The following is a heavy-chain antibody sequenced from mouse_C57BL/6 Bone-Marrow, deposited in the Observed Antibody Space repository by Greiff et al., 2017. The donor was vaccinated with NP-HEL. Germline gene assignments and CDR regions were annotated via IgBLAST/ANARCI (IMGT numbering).Heavy chain of an antibody. CDR3: GRGGGYYAMDY. J-gene: IGHJ4*01. CDR1: GFTFNTYA. CDR2: LRSKSSNYAT. V-gene: IGHV10-3*01. Sequence: EVKLQESGGGLVQPKGSLKLSCAASGFTFNTYAMHWVRQAPGQGLEWVARLRSKSSNYATYYADSVKDRFTISSDDSQCMLYLQRNNLKTEDTAMYYCGRGGGYYAMDYRGQGTSVTVSS.